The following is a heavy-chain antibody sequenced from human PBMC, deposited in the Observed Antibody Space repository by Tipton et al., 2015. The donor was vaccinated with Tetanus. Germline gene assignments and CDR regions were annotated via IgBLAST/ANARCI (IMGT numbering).Heavy chain of an antibody. CDR2: ISHTGTTT. CDR1: GFTFSAYY. CDR3: ARSESRIAPRIPWGMDI. V-gene: IGHV3-11*01. D-gene: IGHD6-6*01. Sequence: SLRLSCAASGFTFSAYYMSWIRLAPGKGLEWISYISHTGTTTYHSASVMGRFTVSRDNTKNSLYLEINSLRAEDTAVYYCARSESRIAPRIPWGMDIWGQGTTVTVSS. J-gene: IGHJ6*02.